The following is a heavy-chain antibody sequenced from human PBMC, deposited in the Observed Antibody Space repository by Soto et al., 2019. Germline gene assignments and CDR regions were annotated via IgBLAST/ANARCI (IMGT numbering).Heavy chain of an antibody. D-gene: IGHD5-12*01. CDR3: ARWLGYGPHFDY. Sequence: SETLSLTCTVSGGSISSYYWSWIRQPPGKGLEWIAYIYYSGSTYYNPSLKSRVTISVDTSKNQFSLKLSSVTAADTAVYYCARWLGYGPHFDYWGQGTLVTVSS. V-gene: IGHV4-59*08. J-gene: IGHJ4*02. CDR1: GGSISSYY. CDR2: IYYSGST.